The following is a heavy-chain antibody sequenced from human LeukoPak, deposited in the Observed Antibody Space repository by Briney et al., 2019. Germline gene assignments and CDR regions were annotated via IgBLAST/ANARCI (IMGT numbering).Heavy chain of an antibody. D-gene: IGHD3-10*01. Sequence: GGSLRLSCAASGFTFSSYGMHWVRQAPGKGLEWVAVISYDGSNKYYADSVKGRFTISRDNSKNTLYLQMNSLRAEDTALYYCAKDEAYGSGYGMDVWGQGTTVTVSS. CDR3: AKDEAYGSGYGMDV. CDR2: ISYDGSNK. V-gene: IGHV3-30*18. CDR1: GFTFSSYG. J-gene: IGHJ6*02.